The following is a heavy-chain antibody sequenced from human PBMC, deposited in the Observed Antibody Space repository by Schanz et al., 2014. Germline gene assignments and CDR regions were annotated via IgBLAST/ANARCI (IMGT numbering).Heavy chain of an antibody. CDR2: IYSDGST. V-gene: IGHV3-53*01. CDR1: GFTVNTNY. CDR3: ARGYSNIWSPMAY. D-gene: IGHD6-13*01. Sequence: EVQLVESGGGLIQPGGSLRLSCAVSGFTVNTNYMSWVRQAPGKGLECVSIIYSDGSTYYVDSVKGRFIISRDNSKNTVYLQMNSLRAEDTAVYYCARGYSNIWSPMAYWGQGTLVAVSS. J-gene: IGHJ4*02.